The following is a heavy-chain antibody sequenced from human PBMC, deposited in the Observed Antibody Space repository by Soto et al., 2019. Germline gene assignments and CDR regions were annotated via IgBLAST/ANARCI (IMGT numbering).Heavy chain of an antibody. D-gene: IGHD1-7*01. Sequence: GGSLRLSCAASGFSFSSYWMHWFRQAPGKGPVWVSQINLDGTTTNYADSVKGRFTISRDNAENTLYLHMNSLRAEDTAVYYCAKDTELRKENWFDPWGQGTLVTVSS. CDR2: INLDGTTT. J-gene: IGHJ5*02. CDR3: AKDTELRKENWFDP. CDR1: GFSFSSYW. V-gene: IGHV3-74*01.